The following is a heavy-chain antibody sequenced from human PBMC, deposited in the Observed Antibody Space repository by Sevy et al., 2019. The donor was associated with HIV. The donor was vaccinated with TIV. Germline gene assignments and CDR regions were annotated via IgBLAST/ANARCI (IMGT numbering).Heavy chain of an antibody. CDR2: LYYSGST. Sequence: SETLSLTCTVSGGSISSYYWSWIRQPPGKGLEWIGYLYYSGSTNYNPSLKSRVTISVDTSKNQFSLKLSSVTAADTAVYYCERGAIPAAAAEAARPDYYYGMDVWGQGTTVTVSS. D-gene: IGHD6-6*01. CDR3: ERGAIPAAAAEAARPDYYYGMDV. J-gene: IGHJ6*02. V-gene: IGHV4-59*01. CDR1: GGSISSYY.